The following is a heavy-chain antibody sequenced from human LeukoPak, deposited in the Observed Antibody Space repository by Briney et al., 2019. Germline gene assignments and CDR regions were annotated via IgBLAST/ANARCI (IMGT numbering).Heavy chain of an antibody. CDR3: TRDFVVVPAAIDLFDY. Sequence: GRSLRLSCTASGFTFGDYAMSWVRQAPGKGLEWVGFIRSKAYGGTTEYAASVKGRFTISRDDSKSIAYLQMNSPKTEDTAVYYCTRDFVVVPAAIDLFDYWGQGTLVTVSS. V-gene: IGHV3-49*04. D-gene: IGHD2-2*01. CDR2: IRSKAYGGTT. CDR1: GFTFGDYA. J-gene: IGHJ4*02.